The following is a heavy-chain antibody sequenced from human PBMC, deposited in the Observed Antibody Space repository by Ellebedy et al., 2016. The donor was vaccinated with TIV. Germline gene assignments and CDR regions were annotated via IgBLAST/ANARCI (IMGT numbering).Heavy chain of an antibody. CDR1: GFIFSSYA. J-gene: IGHJ6*02. D-gene: IGHD3-10*01. V-gene: IGHV3-48*04. CDR3: AREIFLWSLGNYYYGMDV. Sequence: GGSLRLSXAASGFIFSSYAMHWVRQAPGKGLAWVSYIGSSTTIYYADSVKGRFTVSRDNAKNSLYLQLNSLSAEDTAVYYCAREIFLWSLGNYYYGMDVWGHGTTVIVSS. CDR2: IGSSTTI.